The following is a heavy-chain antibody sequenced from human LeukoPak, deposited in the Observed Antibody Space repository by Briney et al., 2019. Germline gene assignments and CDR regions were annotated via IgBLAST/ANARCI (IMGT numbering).Heavy chain of an antibody. CDR2: IYYSGST. V-gene: IGHV4-59*01. CDR3: ARDNYYFDY. CDR1: GGSISSYY. Sequence: SETLSLTCTVSGGSISSYYWSWIRQPPGKGLEWIGYIYYSGSTNYSPSLKSRVTISVDTSKNQFTLKLSSVTAADTAVYYCARDNYYFDYWGQGTLVTVSS. J-gene: IGHJ4*02.